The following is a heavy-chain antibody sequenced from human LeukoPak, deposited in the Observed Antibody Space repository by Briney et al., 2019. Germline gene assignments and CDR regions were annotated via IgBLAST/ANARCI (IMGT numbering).Heavy chain of an antibody. Sequence: GGSLRLSCAASGFTFSSYEMNWVRQAPGKGLEWVSYISSSGSTIYYTDSVKGRFTISRDNAKNSLYLQMNSLRAEDTAVYYCARYFDWLLRYFDYWGQGTLVTVSS. D-gene: IGHD3-9*01. CDR3: ARYFDWLLRYFDY. J-gene: IGHJ4*02. V-gene: IGHV3-48*03. CDR1: GFTFSSYE. CDR2: ISSSGSTI.